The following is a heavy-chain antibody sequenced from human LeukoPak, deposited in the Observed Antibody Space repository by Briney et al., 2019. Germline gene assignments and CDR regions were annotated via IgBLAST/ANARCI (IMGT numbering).Heavy chain of an antibody. CDR2: ISYDGSNK. Sequence: GGSLRLSCAASGFTFSSYAMHWVRQAPGKGLEWVAVISYDGSNKYYAVSVKGRFTISRDNSKNTLYLQMNSLRAEDTAVYYCARDRNRYCSSTSCWNWFDPWGQGTLVTVSS. CDR3: ARDRNRYCSSTSCWNWFDP. V-gene: IGHV3-30*01. J-gene: IGHJ5*02. CDR1: GFTFSSYA. D-gene: IGHD2-2*01.